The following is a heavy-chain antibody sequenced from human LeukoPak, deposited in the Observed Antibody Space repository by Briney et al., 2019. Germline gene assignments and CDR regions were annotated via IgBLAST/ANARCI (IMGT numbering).Heavy chain of an antibody. Sequence: GSLRLSCVASGFTFTSSAMSWVRQAPGKGLEWVSSITDSGDGTYYADSVKGRFTISRDDSKNTLYLQMNSLRADDTAVYYCAKDSPVATRWGQGTPVIVSS. D-gene: IGHD2-15*01. CDR2: ITDSGDGT. CDR1: GFTFTSSA. V-gene: IGHV3-23*01. J-gene: IGHJ4*02. CDR3: AKDSPVATR.